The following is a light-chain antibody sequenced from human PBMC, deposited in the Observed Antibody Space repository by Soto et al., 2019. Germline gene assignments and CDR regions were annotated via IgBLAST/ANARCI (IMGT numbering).Light chain of an antibody. CDR1: QTVDTNY. J-gene: IGKJ1*01. V-gene: IGKV3-20*01. Sequence: EIVLTQSPGTLSLSPGERATLSCRASQTVDTNYLAWYQQIPGQAPRLLIYGASTRATGIPDRFSGSGSGTDFTLIISRLDPEDSAVYYCQQYATSPWTFGQGTKVEIK. CDR2: GAS. CDR3: QQYATSPWT.